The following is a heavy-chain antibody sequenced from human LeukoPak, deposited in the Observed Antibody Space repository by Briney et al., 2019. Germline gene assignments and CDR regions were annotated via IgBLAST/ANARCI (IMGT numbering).Heavy chain of an antibody. V-gene: IGHV4-34*01. J-gene: IGHJ4*02. Sequence: PSETLSLTCAVYGGSFSGYYWSWIRQPPGKGLEWIGEINHSGSTNYNPSLKSRVTISVDTSKNQFSLKLSSVTAADTAVYYCARGHYYYGSGSYYNAFDYWAREPWSPSPQ. CDR1: GGSFSGYY. D-gene: IGHD3-10*01. CDR2: INHSGST. CDR3: ARGHYYYGSGSYYNAFDY.